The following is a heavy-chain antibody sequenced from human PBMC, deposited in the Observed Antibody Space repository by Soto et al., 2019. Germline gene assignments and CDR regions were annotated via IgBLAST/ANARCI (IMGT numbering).Heavy chain of an antibody. J-gene: IGHJ6*02. CDR2: IKSKTDGGTT. V-gene: IGHV3-15*07. CDR1: GFTFSNAW. D-gene: IGHD3-10*01. CDR3: TTDSIWFGELPGRYYYYYYGMDV. Sequence: EVQLVESGGGLVKPGGSLRLSCAASGFTFSNAWMNWVRQAPGKGLEWVGRIKSKTDGGTTDYAAPVKGRFTISRDDSKNTLYLQMNSLKTEDTAVYYCTTDSIWFGELPGRYYYYYYGMDVWGQGTTVTVSS.